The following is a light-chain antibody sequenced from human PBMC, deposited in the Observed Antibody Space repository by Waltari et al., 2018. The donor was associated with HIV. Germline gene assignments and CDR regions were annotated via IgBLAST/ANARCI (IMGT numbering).Light chain of an antibody. CDR3: LQHDNFPSWT. CDR1: QDIDDD. V-gene: IGKV5-2*01. CDR2: KPD. Sequence: ETTLTQSPAFMSATPGDKVNISCKASQDIDDDMTWYQQKPGEAPIFILQKPDNLVPGFPPRFGGSDYGTDFTLTINNLDSEAAAFYFCLQHDNFPSWTFGQGTKVEIK. J-gene: IGKJ1*01.